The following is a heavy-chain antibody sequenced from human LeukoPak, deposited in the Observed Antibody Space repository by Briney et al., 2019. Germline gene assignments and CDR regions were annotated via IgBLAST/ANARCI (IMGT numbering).Heavy chain of an antibody. CDR1: GFIFDDYA. CDR3: ARWRGGMGLVNPPYFDY. CDR2: ISWNSGSI. D-gene: IGHD5-24*01. Sequence: PGGSLRLSCAASGFIFDDYAMHWVRQAPGKGLEWVSGISWNSGSIGYADSVKGRFTISRDNAKNSLYLQMNSLRAEDTAVYYCARWRGGMGLVNPPYFDYWGQGTLVTVSS. V-gene: IGHV3-9*01. J-gene: IGHJ4*02.